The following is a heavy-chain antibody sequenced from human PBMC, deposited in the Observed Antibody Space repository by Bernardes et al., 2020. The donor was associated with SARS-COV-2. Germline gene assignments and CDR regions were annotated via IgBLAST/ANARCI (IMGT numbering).Heavy chain of an antibody. CDR1: GYTFTTYD. V-gene: IGHV1-8*01. CDR2: MTPNSGST. CDR3: ARGSGVAADY. Sequence: ASGKDSCKASGYTFTTYDINWVRQAPGQGLEWVGWMTPNSGSTGYAQKFQGRVSMTRSTSISTAYMELSSLKSEDTAVYYCARGSGVAADYWGQGTLVTVST. J-gene: IGHJ4*02. D-gene: IGHD6-13*01.